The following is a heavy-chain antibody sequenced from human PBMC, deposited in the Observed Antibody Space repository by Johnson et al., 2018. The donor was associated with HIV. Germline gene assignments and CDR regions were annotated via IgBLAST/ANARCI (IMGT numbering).Heavy chain of an antibody. CDR2: FYSDSNT. D-gene: IGHD6-13*01. J-gene: IGHJ3*02. CDR3: ARERRAAAWLDAFDI. Sequence: EVQLVESGGGLVKPGGSLRLSCAASGFTVSSNYMSWVRQAPGKGLEWVSVFYSDSNTYSSDSVKGRFTISRDNSKNTLYLQMNSLGAEDTAVYYCARERRAAAWLDAFDIWGQGTVVTVSS. V-gene: IGHV3-66*01. CDR1: GFTVSSNY.